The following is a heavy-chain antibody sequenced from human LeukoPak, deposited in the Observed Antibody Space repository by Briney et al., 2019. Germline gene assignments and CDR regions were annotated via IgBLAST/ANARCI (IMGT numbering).Heavy chain of an antibody. D-gene: IGHD3-10*01. CDR2: INPNSGGT. J-gene: IGHJ4*02. V-gene: IGHV1-2*02. CDR1: GYAFTGYY. CDR3: ARGPSKGMVRGVSLDY. Sequence: GASVKVSCKASGYAFTGYYMHWVRRAPGQGLEWMGWINPNSGGTNYAQKFQGRVTMTRDTSISTAYMELSRLRSDDTAVYYCARGPSKGMVRGVSLDYWGQGTLVTVSS.